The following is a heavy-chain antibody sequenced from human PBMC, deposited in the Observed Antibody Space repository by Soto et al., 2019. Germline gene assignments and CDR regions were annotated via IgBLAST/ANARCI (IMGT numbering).Heavy chain of an antibody. CDR1: GGSISSSSYY. CDR2: IYYSGST. CDR3: AKYSSSSSDY. D-gene: IGHD6-6*01. V-gene: IGHV4-39*01. J-gene: IGHJ4*02. Sequence: QLQLQESGPGLVKPSETLSLTCTVSGGSISSSSYYWGWIRQPPGKGLEWIGSIYYSGSTYYNPSLXSXVXIXXDTSKNQFSLKRSSVTAADTAVYYCAKYSSSSSDYWGQGTLVTVSS.